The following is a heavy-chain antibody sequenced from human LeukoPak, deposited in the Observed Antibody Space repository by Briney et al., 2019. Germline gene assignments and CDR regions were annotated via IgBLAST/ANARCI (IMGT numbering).Heavy chain of an antibody. V-gene: IGHV3-33*01. CDR1: GFTFSSYG. D-gene: IGHD5-18*01. J-gene: IGHJ4*02. Sequence: GGSLRLSCAASGFTFSSYGMHWVRQAPGKGLEWVAVIWYDGSNKYYADSVKGRFTISRDNSKNTLYLQMNSLRAEDTAVYYCARDEGYSYGSPEYWGQGTLVTVSS. CDR2: IWYDGSNK. CDR3: ARDEGYSYGSPEY.